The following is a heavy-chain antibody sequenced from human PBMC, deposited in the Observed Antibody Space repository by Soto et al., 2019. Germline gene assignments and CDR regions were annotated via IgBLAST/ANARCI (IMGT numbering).Heavy chain of an antibody. CDR3: ARDQLEGNWFDP. CDR1: GGSISSGGYS. D-gene: IGHD1-1*01. J-gene: IGHJ5*02. Sequence: QLQLQESGSGLVRPSQTLSLTCAVSGGSISSGGYSWNWIRQPPGKGLEWIGYIYHSGSTLYNPSRKGLVIISVDKSKNLFPPKLPSVTAAGTSVHYCARDQLEGNWFDPWGQGTLVTVSS. CDR2: IYHSGST. V-gene: IGHV4-30-2*01.